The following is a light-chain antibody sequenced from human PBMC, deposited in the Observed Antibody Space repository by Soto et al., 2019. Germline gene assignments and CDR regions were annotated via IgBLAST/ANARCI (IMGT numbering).Light chain of an antibody. J-gene: IGLJ1*01. CDR1: SSDVGGYNY. V-gene: IGLV2-14*01. Sequence: QSVLTQPASVSGSPGQSITISCTGTSSDVGGYNYVSWYQQHPGKAPKLTIYDVSNRPSGVSNRFSGSKSGNTASLTISGLQAEDEDDYYCSSYTSSSTHVFGTGTKVXVL. CDR2: DVS. CDR3: SSYTSSSTHV.